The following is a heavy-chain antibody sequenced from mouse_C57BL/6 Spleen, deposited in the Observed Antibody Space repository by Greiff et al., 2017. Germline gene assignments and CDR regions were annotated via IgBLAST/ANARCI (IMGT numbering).Heavy chain of an antibody. CDR1: EYEFPSHD. V-gene: IGHV5-2*01. CDR3: ARHGGGYAMDY. J-gene: IGHJ4*01. Sequence: DVHLVESGGGLVQPGESLKLSCESNEYEFPSHDMSWVRKTPEKRLELVAAINRDGGSTYYPDTMERRFIISRDNTKKTLYLQMSSLRSEDTALYYWARHGGGYAMDYWGQGTSVTVSA. CDR2: INRDGGST.